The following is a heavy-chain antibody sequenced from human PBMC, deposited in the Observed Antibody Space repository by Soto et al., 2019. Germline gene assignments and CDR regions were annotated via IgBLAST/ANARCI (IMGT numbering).Heavy chain of an antibody. CDR1: GGSFSGYY. J-gene: IGHJ5*02. Sequence: SETLSLTCAVYGGSFSGYYWSWIRQPPGKGLEWIGEINHSGSTNYNPSLKSRVTISVDTSKNQFSLKLSSVTAADTAVYYCARGGIVVVPAAFGANWFDPWGQGTLVTVPS. CDR3: ARGGIVVVPAAFGANWFDP. D-gene: IGHD2-2*01. V-gene: IGHV4-34*01. CDR2: INHSGST.